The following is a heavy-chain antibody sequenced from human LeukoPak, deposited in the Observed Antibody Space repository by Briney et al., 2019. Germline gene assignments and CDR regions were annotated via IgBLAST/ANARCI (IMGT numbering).Heavy chain of an antibody. CDR2: IYYSGST. Sequence: SETLSLTCTVSGGSISSSSYYWGWIRQPPGKGLEWIGSIYYSGSTYYNPSLKSRVTISVDTSKNQFSLKLSSVTAADTAVYYCARHPGGDYGNYGNFDYRGQGTLVTVSS. CDR3: ARHPGGDYGNYGNFDY. CDR1: GGSISSSSYY. J-gene: IGHJ4*02. D-gene: IGHD4-11*01. V-gene: IGHV4-39*01.